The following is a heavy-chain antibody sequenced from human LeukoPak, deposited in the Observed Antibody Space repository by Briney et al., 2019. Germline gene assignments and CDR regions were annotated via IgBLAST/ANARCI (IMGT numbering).Heavy chain of an antibody. CDR3: ALKLPVGGAFDI. J-gene: IGHJ3*02. CDR1: GFSLSTSGVG. Sequence: SGPTLVKPTQTLTLTCTFSGFSLSTSGVGVGWIRQPPGKALEWLALIYWDDDKRYSPSLKSRLTIPKDTSKNQVVLTMTNMDPVDTATYYCALKLPVGGAFDIWGQGTMVTVSS. CDR2: IYWDDDK. V-gene: IGHV2-5*02.